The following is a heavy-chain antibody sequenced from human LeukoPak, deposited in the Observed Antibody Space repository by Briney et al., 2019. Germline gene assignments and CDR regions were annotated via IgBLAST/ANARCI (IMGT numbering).Heavy chain of an antibody. CDR2: INPSGGST. CDR3: ATRIVGATFAFDI. V-gene: IGHV1-46*01. D-gene: IGHD1-26*01. J-gene: IGHJ3*02. CDR1: GYTFTRYY. Sequence: ASVKVSCKASGYTFTRYYMNWVRQAPGQGLEWMGIINPSGGSTNYAQKFQGRVTMTEDTSTDTAYMELSSLRSEDTAVYYCATRIVGATFAFDIWGQGTMVTVSS.